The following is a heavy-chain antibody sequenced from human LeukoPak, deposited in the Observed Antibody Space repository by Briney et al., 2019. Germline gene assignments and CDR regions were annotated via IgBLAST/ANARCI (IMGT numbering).Heavy chain of an antibody. CDR3: ARDGSFWRGYPYYFDY. V-gene: IGHV3-33*08. J-gene: IGHJ4*02. CDR2: IWYDGSNK. CDR1: GFTSSSYA. Sequence: PAGSLRLSCAASGFTSSSYAMSWVRQAPGKGLEWAAIIWYDGSNKYYADSVKGRFTISRDNSKNTLYLQVNSLRAEDTAVYYCARDGSFWRGYPYYFDYWGQGTLVTVSS. D-gene: IGHD3-3*01.